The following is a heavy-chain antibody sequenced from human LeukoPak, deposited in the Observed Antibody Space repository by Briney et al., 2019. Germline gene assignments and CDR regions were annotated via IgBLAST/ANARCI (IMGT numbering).Heavy chain of an antibody. J-gene: IGHJ4*02. V-gene: IGHV3-23*01. CDR1: GFTFSSCA. CDR3: AKGSSGSRPYYFDY. D-gene: IGHD3-22*01. Sequence: PGGSLRLSCAASGFTFSSCAMSWVRQAPGEGLEWVSAITDSGGSTYYSDSVKGRITISRDNSKNTLYLQMNTLRAEDTAIYYCAKGSSGSRPYYFDYWGQGTLVTVSS. CDR2: ITDSGGST.